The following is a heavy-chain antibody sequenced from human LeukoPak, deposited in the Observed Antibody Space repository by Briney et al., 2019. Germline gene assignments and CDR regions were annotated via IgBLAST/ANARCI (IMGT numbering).Heavy chain of an antibody. CDR2: ISGSGGST. CDR3: AKLGIYCSSTSCYIDY. J-gene: IGHJ4*02. CDR1: GFTFTSYA. D-gene: IGHD2-2*02. V-gene: IGHV3-23*01. Sequence: GGSLRLSCAASGFTFTSYAMNWVRQAPGKGLEWVSGISGSGGSTYYADSVKGRFSISRDNSKNTLYLQLNSLRAEDTAVYYCAKLGIYCSSTSCYIDYWGQGTLVTVSS.